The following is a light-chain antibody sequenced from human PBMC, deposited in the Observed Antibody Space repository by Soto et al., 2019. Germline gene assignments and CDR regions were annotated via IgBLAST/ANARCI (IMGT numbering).Light chain of an antibody. CDR3: LQSNKSPPWT. V-gene: IGKV3-15*01. Sequence: EVVMTQSPATLSVSPGDSATLSCRASEGVGTNLAWYQQTPGQGPRLLIYATSTRATGIPARFSGSGSGTEFNLTISGLRSVSFATYFCLQSNKSPPWTFGQGTNVEIK. CDR2: ATS. CDR1: EGVGTN. J-gene: IGKJ1*01.